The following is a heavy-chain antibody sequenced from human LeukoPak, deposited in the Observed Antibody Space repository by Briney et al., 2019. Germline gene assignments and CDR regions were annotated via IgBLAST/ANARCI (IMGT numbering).Heavy chain of an antibody. CDR3: ARDPRYYYGSGSLNY. Sequence: GGSLRLSCAASGYTFGDYGMSWVRQAPGKGLEWVAFIRYDGSNKYYADSVKGRFTISRDNSKNTLYLQMNSLRAEDTAVYYCARDPRYYYGSGSLNYWGQGTLVTVSS. CDR2: IRYDGSNK. V-gene: IGHV3-30*02. J-gene: IGHJ4*02. D-gene: IGHD3-10*01. CDR1: GYTFGDYG.